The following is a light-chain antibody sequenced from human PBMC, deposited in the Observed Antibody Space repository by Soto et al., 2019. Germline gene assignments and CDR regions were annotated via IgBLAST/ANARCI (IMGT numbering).Light chain of an antibody. CDR2: DVT. V-gene: IGLV2-11*01. J-gene: IGLJ1*01. CDR1: SSDVGGYNY. Sequence: TQPRSVCGSPGEAVAIFCTGTSSDVGGYNYVSWYQQHPGKAPKLMIYDVTKRPSGVPDRFSASKSGNTASLTISGLQADDEADYYCCSYAGSYSYVFGTGTKVTVL. CDR3: CSYAGSYSYV.